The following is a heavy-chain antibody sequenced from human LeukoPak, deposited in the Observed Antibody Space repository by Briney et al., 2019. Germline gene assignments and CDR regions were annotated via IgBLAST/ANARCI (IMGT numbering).Heavy chain of an antibody. CDR2: ISYDGSNK. D-gene: IGHD3-10*01. J-gene: IGHJ4*02. CDR1: GFTFSSYA. CDR3: IRGNYFDY. V-gene: IGHV3-30*01. Sequence: GRSLRLSCGASGFTFSSYAMHRVRQAPGKGLEWVAVISYDGSNKYYAASVKGRFTISRDNSKNTLYLQMNSLRAEDTAVYYCIRGNYFDYWGQGTLVTVSS.